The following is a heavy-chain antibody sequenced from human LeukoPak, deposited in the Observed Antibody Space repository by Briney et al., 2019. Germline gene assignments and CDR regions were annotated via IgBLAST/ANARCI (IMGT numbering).Heavy chain of an antibody. CDR1: GGSISSYY. CDR2: IYHSGST. J-gene: IGHJ6*03. CDR3: ARHVNWDFAFGYYYYYMDV. V-gene: IGHV4-59*08. D-gene: IGHD1-7*01. Sequence: PSETLSLTCTVSGGSISSYYWSWIRQPPGKGLEWIGYIYHSGSTNYNPSLKSRVTISVDTSKNQFSLKLSSVTAADTAVYYCARHVNWDFAFGYYYYYMDVWGKGTTVTAS.